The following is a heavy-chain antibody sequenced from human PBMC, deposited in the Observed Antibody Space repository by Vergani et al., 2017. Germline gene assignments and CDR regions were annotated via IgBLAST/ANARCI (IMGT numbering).Heavy chain of an antibody. V-gene: IGHV1-46*01. CDR2: INPSGGST. CDR1: GYTFTSYY. CDR3: ARALGGSGSYYNVHYYYYYMDV. Sequence: QVQLVQSGAEVKKPGASVKVSCKASGYTFTSYYMHWVRQAPGQGLEWMGIINPSGGSTSYAQKFQGRVTMTRDTSTSTVYMELSSLRSEDTAVYYCARALGGSGSYYNVHYYYYYMDVWGKGTTVTVSS. D-gene: IGHD3-10*01. J-gene: IGHJ6*03.